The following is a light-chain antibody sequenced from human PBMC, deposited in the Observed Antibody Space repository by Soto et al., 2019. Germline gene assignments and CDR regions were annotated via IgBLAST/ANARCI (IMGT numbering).Light chain of an antibody. Sequence: QSALTQPPSASGSPGQSVTISCTGTSSDVGGYDDVSWYQQHPGKAPKLMIYEVNKRPSGVPDRFSGSKSGNTASLTVSGLEAEDEADYYCSSYAGRNNFVVFGGGTKLTVL. V-gene: IGLV2-8*01. J-gene: IGLJ2*01. CDR2: EVN. CDR3: SSYAGRNNFVV. CDR1: SSDVGGYDD.